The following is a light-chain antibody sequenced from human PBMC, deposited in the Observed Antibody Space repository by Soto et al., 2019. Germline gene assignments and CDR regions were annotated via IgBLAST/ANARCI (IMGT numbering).Light chain of an antibody. CDR3: QQYGSSGT. J-gene: IGKJ1*01. CDR2: GAS. Sequence: EIVLTQSPGTLSLSPGERATLSCRASQSVSNNYLAWYQQKPGQAPRLLIYGASNRATGIPDRFSGSGSGTDFSLTISKLEHQHFAVYYRQQYGSSGTFGQGTKVEI. V-gene: IGKV3-20*01. CDR1: QSVSNNY.